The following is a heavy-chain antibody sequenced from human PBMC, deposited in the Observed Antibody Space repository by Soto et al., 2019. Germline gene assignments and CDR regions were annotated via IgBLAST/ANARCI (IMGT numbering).Heavy chain of an antibody. Sequence: QVQLQQSGPGLVKTSETLSLTCNVSGGSFSNSYWSWIRQPAGKGLEWIGRIYTSGSTTSNPSLRSRVSMSVDTSKSQFSLRLSSVTAAATAVYYCARAPLRTTIPKDAFDIWGQGTVVTVSS. CDR1: GGSFSNSY. CDR3: ARAPLRTTIPKDAFDI. V-gene: IGHV4-4*07. J-gene: IGHJ3*02. CDR2: IYTSGST. D-gene: IGHD5-12*01.